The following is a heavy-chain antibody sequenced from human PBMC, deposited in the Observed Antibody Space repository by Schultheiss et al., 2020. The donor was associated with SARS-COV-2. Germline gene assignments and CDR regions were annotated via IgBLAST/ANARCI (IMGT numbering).Heavy chain of an antibody. V-gene: IGHV3-53*01. J-gene: IGHJ4*02. CDR1: GFTVSSNY. CDR3: AREGAAAGF. CDR2: IYSGGST. Sequence: GESLKISCAASGFTVSSNYMSWVRQAPGKGLEWVSVIYSGGSTYYADSVKGRFTISRDNSKNTLYLQMNSLRAEDTAVYYCAREGAAAGFWGQGTLVTVSS. D-gene: IGHD6-13*01.